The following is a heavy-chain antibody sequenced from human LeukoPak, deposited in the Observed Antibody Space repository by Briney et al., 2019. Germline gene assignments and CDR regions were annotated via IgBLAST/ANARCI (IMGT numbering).Heavy chain of an antibody. CDR3: ASLEAVAGLYNWFDP. J-gene: IGHJ5*02. D-gene: IGHD6-19*01. CDR2: IKREGSEK. CDR1: GFTLGSYW. Sequence: GGSLRLSCAASGFTLGSYWMSWVRQAPGKGLEWVANIKREGSEKYYVDSVKGRFTISRDNAKNSLFLQMSSLRAEDTAVYYCASLEAVAGLYNWFDPWGQGTLVTVSS. V-gene: IGHV3-7*01.